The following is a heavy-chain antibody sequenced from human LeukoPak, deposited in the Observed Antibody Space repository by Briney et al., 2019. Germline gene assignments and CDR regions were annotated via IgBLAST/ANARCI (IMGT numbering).Heavy chain of an antibody. Sequence: GGSLRLSCAASGFTFSSYAMSWVRQAPGKGLEWVSAISGSGGSTYYADSVKGRFTISGDNSKNTLYLQMNSLRAEDTAVYYCAKARRVYDFWSGYQYWGQGTLVTVSS. CDR1: GFTFSSYA. J-gene: IGHJ4*02. CDR2: ISGSGGST. V-gene: IGHV3-23*01. D-gene: IGHD3-3*01. CDR3: AKARRVYDFWSGYQY.